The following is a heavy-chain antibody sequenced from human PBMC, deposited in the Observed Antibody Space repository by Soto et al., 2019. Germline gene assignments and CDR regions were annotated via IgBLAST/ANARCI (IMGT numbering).Heavy chain of an antibody. CDR1: GFTFSSYA. D-gene: IGHD4-17*01. Sequence: GGSLRLSCAASGFTFSSYAMHWVRQAPGKGLEYVSAISSNGGSTYYANSVKGRFTISRDNSKNTLYLQMNSLRAEDTAVYYCARGGSYGGNSEGEIDYWGQGTLVTVSS. J-gene: IGHJ4*02. CDR3: ARGGSYGGNSEGEIDY. V-gene: IGHV3-64*01. CDR2: ISSNGGST.